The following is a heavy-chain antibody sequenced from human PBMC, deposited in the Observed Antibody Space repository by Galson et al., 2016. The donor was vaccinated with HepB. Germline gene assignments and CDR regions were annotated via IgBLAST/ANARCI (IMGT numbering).Heavy chain of an antibody. CDR1: GYSFAKYW. CDR2: VFPGDSST. D-gene: IGHD2-2*02. Sequence: QSGAEVKRPGESLTISCKGSGYSFAKYWIAWVRQKPGKGLEWMGVVFPGDSSTRYNPSFQGHVTFSADKSGTTVYLQWSGLKASDGAIYYCARQPSGYYTDSWGQGSQVTVSS. CDR3: ARQPSGYYTDS. V-gene: IGHV5-51*01. J-gene: IGHJ4*02.